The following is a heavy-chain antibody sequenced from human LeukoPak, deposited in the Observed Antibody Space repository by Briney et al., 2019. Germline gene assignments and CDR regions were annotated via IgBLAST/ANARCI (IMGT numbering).Heavy chain of an antibody. D-gene: IGHD1-26*01. CDR2: IYPGDSDN. CDR3: ARLEWELLPSAFDI. CDR1: GYSLTSYW. J-gene: IGHJ3*02. Sequence: GESLKISCKGSGYSLTSYWIGWVRQMPGKGLEWMGIIYPGDSDNRYSPSFQGQVTISADKSISTAYLQWSSLKASDTAMYYCARLEWELLPSAFDIWGQGTMVTVSS. V-gene: IGHV5-51*01.